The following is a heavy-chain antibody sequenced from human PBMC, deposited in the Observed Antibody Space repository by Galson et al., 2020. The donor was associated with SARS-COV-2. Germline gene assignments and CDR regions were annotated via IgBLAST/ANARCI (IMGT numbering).Heavy chain of an antibody. Sequence: GGSLSLSCAASGFTFRNYWMHWVRQAPGKGLVWVSRINSDGSDTTYADPVKGRFTISKANAKNTLYLQMNSLRAADTAVYYCARVDLWFGELGIGDFDSWGQGTLVTVSS. CDR3: ARVDLWFGELGIGDFDS. D-gene: IGHD3-10*01. CDR2: INSDGSDT. CDR1: GFTFRNYW. J-gene: IGHJ4*02. V-gene: IGHV3-74*01.